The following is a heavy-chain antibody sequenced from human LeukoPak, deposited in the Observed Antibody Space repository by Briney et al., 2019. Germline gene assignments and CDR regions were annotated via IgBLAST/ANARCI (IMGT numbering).Heavy chain of an antibody. CDR2: ISYDGSNK. Sequence: GGSLRLSCAAPGFTFSSYAMHWVRQAPGKGLEWVAVISYDGSNKYYADSVKGRFTISRDNSKNTLYLQMNSLRAEDTAVYYCAKDPIAYCGGDCHDAFDIWGQGTMVTVSS. D-gene: IGHD2-21*02. V-gene: IGHV3-30-3*01. CDR3: AKDPIAYCGGDCHDAFDI. J-gene: IGHJ3*02. CDR1: GFTFSSYA.